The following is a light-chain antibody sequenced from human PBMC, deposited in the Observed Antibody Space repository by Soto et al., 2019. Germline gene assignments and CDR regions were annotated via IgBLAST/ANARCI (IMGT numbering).Light chain of an antibody. J-gene: IGKJ5*01. CDR1: QTISSW. CDR3: QQSYSAPLT. V-gene: IGKV1-5*01. Sequence: DTPMTPSPSILSGSVADRVTNTCRASQTISSWLAWYQQKPGKAPKILIYAGSTLQSGVPSRFIGSGLVTDFTLTISSLQPQDFATYYCQQSYSAPLTFGGGTRLEIK. CDR2: AGS.